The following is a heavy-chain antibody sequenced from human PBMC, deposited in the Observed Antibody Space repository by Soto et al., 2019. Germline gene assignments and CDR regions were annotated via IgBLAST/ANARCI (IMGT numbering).Heavy chain of an antibody. D-gene: IGHD3-22*01. CDR3: ATHPHYYDSSGYSFPRY. Sequence: ALVEVSCKASGYTFNSYDMHWVLQAPGQGLEGMGIINPSGGSTSYAQKFQGRVTMTRDTSTSTVYMELSSLRSEDTAVYYCATHPHYYDSSGYSFPRYWGQGTLVTV. J-gene: IGHJ4*02. CDR1: GYTFNSYD. V-gene: IGHV1-46*02. CDR2: INPSGGST.